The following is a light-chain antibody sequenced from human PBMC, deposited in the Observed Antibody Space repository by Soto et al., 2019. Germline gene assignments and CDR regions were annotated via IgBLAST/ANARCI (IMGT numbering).Light chain of an antibody. CDR1: QSINSH. J-gene: IGKJ2*01. V-gene: IGKV1-39*01. Sequence: DIQMTQSPSSLSASVGDRVTITCRASQSINSHLNWYQQRPGKAPNLLIYAASSLEGGVPSRFSGSGSGTDFTLTISSLQPEDFATYYCQQSDSTPYTFGQGTKLEI. CDR3: QQSDSTPYT. CDR2: AAS.